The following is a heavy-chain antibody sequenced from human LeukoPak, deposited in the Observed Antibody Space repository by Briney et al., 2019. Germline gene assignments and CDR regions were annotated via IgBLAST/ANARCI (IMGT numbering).Heavy chain of an antibody. V-gene: IGHV4-59*08. Sequence: KPSETLSLTCTVSGGSISSYFWTWIRQPPGKGLEWIGYIYYSGSTNYNPSLKGRVTISVDRSKNQISLKLSSVTAADTAVFYCARHKTGYSSGWWTHDAFDIWGQGTMVTVSS. J-gene: IGHJ3*02. CDR1: GGSISSYF. D-gene: IGHD6-19*01. CDR2: IYYSGST. CDR3: ARHKTGYSSGWWTHDAFDI.